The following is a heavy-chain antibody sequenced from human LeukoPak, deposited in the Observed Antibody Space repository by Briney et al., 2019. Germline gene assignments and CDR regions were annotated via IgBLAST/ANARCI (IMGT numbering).Heavy chain of an antibody. J-gene: IGHJ5*02. D-gene: IGHD5-12*01. CDR3: AAWDSGYPFDD. Sequence: SETLSLTCTVSGGSISRGGYYWSWIRQHPGKGLEWIGYISYSGNTYYNPSLKSRVTISVDTSKNQFSLNLSSVTAADTAVYYCAAWDSGYPFDDWGQGTLVTVSS. CDR2: ISYSGNT. CDR1: GGSISRGGYY. V-gene: IGHV4-31*03.